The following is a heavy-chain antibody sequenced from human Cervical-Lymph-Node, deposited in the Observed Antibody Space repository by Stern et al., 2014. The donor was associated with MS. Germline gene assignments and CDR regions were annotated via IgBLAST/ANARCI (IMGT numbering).Heavy chain of an antibody. V-gene: IGHV1-46*01. CDR3: ARSGLMAPYGDH. CDR1: GYTFTNYY. CDR2: INPSGGNT. Sequence: QEQLVESGAEVKKPGASVKVSCKASGYTFTNYYMHWMRQAPGQGLEWMGLINPSGGNTAYAQKFKDRVTMTGDTATSTLYIQLSSLRSEDTAVNYCARSGLMAPYGDHWGQGTLVTVSS. J-gene: IGHJ4*02. D-gene: IGHD2-8*01.